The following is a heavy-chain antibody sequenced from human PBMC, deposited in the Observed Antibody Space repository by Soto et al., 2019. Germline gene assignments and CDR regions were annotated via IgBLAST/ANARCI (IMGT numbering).Heavy chain of an antibody. Sequence: PGGSLRLSCAASGFTFSSYAMSWVRQAPGKGLEWVSAISGSGGSTYYADSVKGRFTISRDNAKNSLYLQMDSLRVEDTAVYYCARDGGASTFDFDSWGQGTLVTVSS. CDR3: ARDGGASTFDFDS. J-gene: IGHJ4*02. CDR2: ISGSGGST. CDR1: GFTFSSYA. D-gene: IGHD3-10*01. V-gene: IGHV3-23*01.